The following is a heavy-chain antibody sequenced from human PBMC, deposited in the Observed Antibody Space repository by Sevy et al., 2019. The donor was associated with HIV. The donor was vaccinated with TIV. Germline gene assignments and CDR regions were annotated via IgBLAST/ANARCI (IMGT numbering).Heavy chain of an antibody. CDR2: ISSSSSYI. D-gene: IGHD5-18*01. CDR3: AREQLWTRDHYFDY. V-gene: IGHV3-21*01. CDR1: GFTFSSYS. Sequence: GGSLRLSCAASGFTFSSYSMNWVRQAPGKGLEWVSSISSSSSYIYYADSVKGRFTISRDNAKNSLYLQMNSLRAEETAVYYCAREQLWTRDHYFDYWGQGTLVTVSS. J-gene: IGHJ4*02.